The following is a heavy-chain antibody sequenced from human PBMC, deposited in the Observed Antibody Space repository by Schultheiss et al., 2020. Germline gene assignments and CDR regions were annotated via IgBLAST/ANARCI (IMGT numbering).Heavy chain of an antibody. CDR2: IIPILGIA. D-gene: IGHD5-12*01. Sequence: SVKVSCKASGYTFTSYAMHWVRQAPGQGLEWMGRIIPILGIANYAQKFQGRVTITADKSTSTAYMELSSLRSEDTAVYYCARGYSGYDYWGQGTLVTVSS. V-gene: IGHV1-69*04. J-gene: IGHJ4*02. CDR1: GYTFTSYA. CDR3: ARGYSGYDY.